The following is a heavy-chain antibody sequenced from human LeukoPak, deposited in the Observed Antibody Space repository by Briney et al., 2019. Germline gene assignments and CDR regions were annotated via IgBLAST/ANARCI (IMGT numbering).Heavy chain of an antibody. Sequence: ASVKVSRKASGYTFTGYYMHWVRQAPGQGLEWMGWISAYNGVTNYAQKLQDRVTMTTDTSTGTAYMELRSLTSDDTAVYYCARDSGSNSSNWYGKWLAPWGQGTLVTVSS. V-gene: IGHV1-18*04. CDR3: ARDSGSNSSNWYGKWLAP. CDR2: ISAYNGVT. D-gene: IGHD6-13*01. J-gene: IGHJ5*02. CDR1: GYTFTGYY.